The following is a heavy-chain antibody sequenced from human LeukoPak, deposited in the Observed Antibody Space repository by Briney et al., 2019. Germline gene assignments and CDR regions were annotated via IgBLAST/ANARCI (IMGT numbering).Heavy chain of an antibody. CDR3: ARQRGSYSFDY. V-gene: IGHV1-46*03. Sequence: ASVKVSCKASGYTFTNYYMHWVRQAPGQGLEWMGIINPSGDATSYAQKFYGRVTMTRDTSTSTDYMELSSLRSEDTAMYFCARQRGSYSFDYWGQGTLVAVSS. CDR2: INPSGDAT. J-gene: IGHJ4*02. CDR1: GYTFTNYY. D-gene: IGHD1-26*01.